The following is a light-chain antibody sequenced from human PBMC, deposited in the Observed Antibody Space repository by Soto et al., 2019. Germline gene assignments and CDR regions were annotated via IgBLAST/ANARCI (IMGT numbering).Light chain of an antibody. CDR3: QQYGTSQWT. J-gene: IGKJ1*01. Sequence: EIVLTQSPGTLSLSPGERATLSCRDSQSVSSNYLAWYQQKPGQAPRLLISGASSRATGIPDRFSGSGSGTAFALTISRLEPEDSAVFYCQQYGTSQWTFGQGTKVEIK. CDR1: QSVSSNY. CDR2: GAS. V-gene: IGKV3-20*01.